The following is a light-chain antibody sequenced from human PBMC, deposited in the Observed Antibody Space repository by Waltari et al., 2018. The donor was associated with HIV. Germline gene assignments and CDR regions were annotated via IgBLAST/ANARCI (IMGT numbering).Light chain of an antibody. CDR3: QAWDRSVV. Sequence: SYELTQPPSVSVSPGQAASITCSGDQLGGKFVCWYQQRPGQPPVLVMYQDSKRPSGIPERFACSNSGTTATLTITGTQSMDEADYYCQAWDRSVVFVGGTKLTVL. CDR2: QDS. V-gene: IGLV3-1*01. CDR1: QLGGKF. J-gene: IGLJ2*01.